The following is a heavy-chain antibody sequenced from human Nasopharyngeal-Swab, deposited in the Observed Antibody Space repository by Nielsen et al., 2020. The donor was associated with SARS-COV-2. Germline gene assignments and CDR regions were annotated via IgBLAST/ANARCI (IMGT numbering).Heavy chain of an antibody. CDR1: GFTFSNYW. J-gene: IGHJ4*02. CDR3: VKGSDY. Sequence: GESLKISCAASGFTFSNYWMHWVRQVPGKGLVWVSRINSDGSSTDYADSVQGRFTISRDNANNTLYLQMDSLRAEDAAIYYCVKGSDYWGQGTLVTVSS. CDR2: INSDGSST. V-gene: IGHV3-74*01.